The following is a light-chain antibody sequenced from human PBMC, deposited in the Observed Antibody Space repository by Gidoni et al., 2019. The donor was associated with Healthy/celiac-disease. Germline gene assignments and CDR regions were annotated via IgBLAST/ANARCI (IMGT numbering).Light chain of an antibody. Sequence: QSVLTQLTSASGPPGQRVPISCSGSSSNIGSNYVYWYQQLPGTAPKLLIYRNNQRPSGVPDRFSGSKSGTSASLAISGLRSEDEADYYCAAWDDSLSGWVFGGGTKLTVL. V-gene: IGLV1-47*01. CDR3: AAWDDSLSGWV. CDR2: RNN. CDR1: SSNIGSNY. J-gene: IGLJ3*02.